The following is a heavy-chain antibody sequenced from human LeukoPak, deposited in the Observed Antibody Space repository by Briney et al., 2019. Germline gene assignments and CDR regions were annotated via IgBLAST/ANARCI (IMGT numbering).Heavy chain of an antibody. J-gene: IGHJ4*02. D-gene: IGHD6-13*01. CDR2: IYPGDSDT. CDR3: ASCIAAAGSGLDY. CDR1: GYSFTSYW. Sequence: GESLKISCKGSGYSFTSYWIGWVRQMPGKGLEWMGIIYPGDSDTRYSPSFQGQVTISADKSISTAYLQWSSLKASDTATYYCASCIAAAGSGLDYWGQGTLVTVSS. V-gene: IGHV5-51*01.